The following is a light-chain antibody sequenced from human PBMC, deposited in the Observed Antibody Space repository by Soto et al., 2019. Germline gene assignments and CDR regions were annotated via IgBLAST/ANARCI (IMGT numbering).Light chain of an antibody. J-gene: IGKJ4*01. CDR2: GAS. Sequence: EIVMTQSPATLSVSPGERATLSCRASQSVSSNLAWYQQKPGQAPRLLIYGASTRATGIPARVSGSGSGTEFTLTISSLQSEHFAVYYCQQYNKWSLTFGGGTKVEIK. V-gene: IGKV3-15*01. CDR3: QQYNKWSLT. CDR1: QSVSSN.